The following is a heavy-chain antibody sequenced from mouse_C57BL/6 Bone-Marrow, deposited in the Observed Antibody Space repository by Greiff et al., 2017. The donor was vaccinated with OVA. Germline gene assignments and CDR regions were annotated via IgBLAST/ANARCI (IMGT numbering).Heavy chain of an antibody. J-gene: IGHJ4*01. CDR2: IYPSDSET. CDR1: GYTFTSYW. CDR3: ARTRLFFYAMDY. D-gene: IGHD1-1*01. V-gene: IGHV1-61*01. Sequence: QVQLQQPGAELVRPGSSVKLSCKASGYTFTSYWMDWVKQRPGQGLEWIGNIYPSDSETHYNQKFKDKATLTVDNSSSTAYMQLSSLTSEDSAVYYCARTRLFFYAMDYWGQGTSVTVSS.